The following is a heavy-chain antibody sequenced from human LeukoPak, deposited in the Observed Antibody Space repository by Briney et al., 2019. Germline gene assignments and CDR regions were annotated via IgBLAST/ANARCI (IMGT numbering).Heavy chain of an antibody. J-gene: IGHJ4*02. V-gene: IGHV4-34*01. CDR1: GGSFSGYY. CDR2: INHSGST. CDR3: ARDTYSSSPYYFDY. Sequence: SETLSLTCAVYGGSFSGYYWSWIRQPPGKGLEWIGEINHSGSTYYNPSLKSRVTISVDTSKNQFSLKLSSVTAADTAVYYCARDTYSSSPYYFDYWGQGTLVTVSS. D-gene: IGHD6-13*01.